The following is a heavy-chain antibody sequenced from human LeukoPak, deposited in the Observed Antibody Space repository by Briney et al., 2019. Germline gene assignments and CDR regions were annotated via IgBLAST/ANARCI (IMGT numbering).Heavy chain of an antibody. Sequence: GGSLRLSCVASGFTFGNYAMSWVRQGPGKGLEWVSGISGTGGSTFYTDSVKGRFTISRDNSKNTLYLQMNSLRAEDTAVYYCARTVTNEYYFDYWGQGTLVTVSS. CDR3: ARTVTNEYYFDY. CDR2: ISGTGGST. J-gene: IGHJ4*02. D-gene: IGHD1-1*01. CDR1: GFTFGNYA. V-gene: IGHV3-23*01.